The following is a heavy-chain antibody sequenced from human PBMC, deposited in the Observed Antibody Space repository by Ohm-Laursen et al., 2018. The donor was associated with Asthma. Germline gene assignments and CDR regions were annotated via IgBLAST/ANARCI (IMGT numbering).Heavy chain of an antibody. J-gene: IGHJ3*02. CDR3: ARDHLINDAFDI. V-gene: IGHV1-46*01. CDR1: GYTFTSYS. CDR2: INPSGGST. Sequence: ASVKVSCKASGYTFTSYSMHWVRQAPGQGLEWMGIINPSGGSTSYAQKFQGWVTMTRDTSISTAYMELSRLRSDDTAVYYCARDHLINDAFDIWGQGSLVIVSS. D-gene: IGHD3-10*01.